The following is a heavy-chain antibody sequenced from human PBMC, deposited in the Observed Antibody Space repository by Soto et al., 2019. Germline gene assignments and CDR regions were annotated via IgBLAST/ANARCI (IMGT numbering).Heavy chain of an antibody. CDR1: GFTVSSNY. V-gene: IGHV3-53*01. J-gene: IGHJ4*02. CDR2: IYSGGST. Sequence: GGSLRLSCAASGFTVSSNYISWVRQAPGKGLEWVSVIYSGGSTYYADSVKGRFTISRDNSKNTLYLQMNSLRAEDTAVYYCARFYGDYAYFDYWGQGTLVTVSS. D-gene: IGHD4-17*01. CDR3: ARFYGDYAYFDY.